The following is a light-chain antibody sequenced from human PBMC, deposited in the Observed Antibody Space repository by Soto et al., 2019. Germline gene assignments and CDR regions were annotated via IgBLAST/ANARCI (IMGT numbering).Light chain of an antibody. CDR2: GAT. Sequence: ESVLTQSPGTLSLSPGERATLSCRASQSVSTNYLAWYQQKPGQSPRLLIYGATSRATGIPDRFSGSGSGTAFILTISRLEPEDFALYFCQQYGSSPYTFAQGTKLDIK. J-gene: IGKJ2*01. CDR3: QQYGSSPYT. CDR1: QSVSTNY. V-gene: IGKV3-20*01.